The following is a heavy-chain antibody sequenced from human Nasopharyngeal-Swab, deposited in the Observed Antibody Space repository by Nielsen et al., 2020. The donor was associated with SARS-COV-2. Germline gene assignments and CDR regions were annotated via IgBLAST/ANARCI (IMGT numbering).Heavy chain of an antibody. CDR3: AKVMIVVVISGAFDY. J-gene: IGHJ4*02. D-gene: IGHD3-22*01. CDR1: GFTFDDYT. Sequence: GESLKISCAASGFTFDDYTMHWVRQAPGKGLEWVSLISWDGGSTYYADSVKGRFTISRDNSKNSLYLQMNSLRTEDTALYYCAKVMIVVVISGAFDYWSQGTLVTVSS. CDR2: ISWDGGST. V-gene: IGHV3-43*01.